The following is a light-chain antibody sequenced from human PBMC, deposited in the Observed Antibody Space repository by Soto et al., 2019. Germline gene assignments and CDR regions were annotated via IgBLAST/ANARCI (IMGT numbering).Light chain of an antibody. CDR3: QQYGSSPPIT. CDR1: QSVSSSY. CDR2: GAS. Sequence: EIVLTQSPATLSLSPGERATLSCRASQSVSSSYLAWYQQKPGQTPRLLIYGASSRATGIPDRFSGSGSGTEFTLTISRLEPEDFAVYYCQQYGSSPPITFGQGTRLEIK. J-gene: IGKJ5*01. V-gene: IGKV3-20*01.